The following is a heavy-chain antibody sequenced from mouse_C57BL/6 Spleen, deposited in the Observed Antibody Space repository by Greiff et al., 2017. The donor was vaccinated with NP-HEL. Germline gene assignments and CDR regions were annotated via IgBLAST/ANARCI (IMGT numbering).Heavy chain of an antibody. CDR2: IDPETGGT. Sequence: VKLQESGAELVRPGASVTLSCKASGYTFTDYEMHWVKQTPVHGLEWIGAIDPETGGTAYNQKFKGKAILTADKSSSTAYMELRSLTSEDSAVYYCTRGTFCFDYWGQGTTLTVSS. D-gene: IGHD3-3*01. CDR3: TRGTFCFDY. V-gene: IGHV1-15*01. J-gene: IGHJ2*01. CDR1: GYTFTDYE.